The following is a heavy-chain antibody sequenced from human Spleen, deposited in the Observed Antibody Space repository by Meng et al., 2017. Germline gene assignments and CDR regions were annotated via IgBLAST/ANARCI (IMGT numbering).Heavy chain of an antibody. J-gene: IGHJ4*02. D-gene: IGHD5-12*01. CDR3: AREDSGSFDY. CDR2: ISYDGSSK. V-gene: IGHV3-30*01. Sequence: QVQPVGAGGGGVPPGSALGLSCAASGFTFSTYAMLWVRQAPGKGLEWLSLISYDGSSKYYADSVKGRFTISRDNSKNTLYLHMNSLRAEDTAVYYCAREDSGSFDYWGQGTLVTVSS. CDR1: GFTFSTYA.